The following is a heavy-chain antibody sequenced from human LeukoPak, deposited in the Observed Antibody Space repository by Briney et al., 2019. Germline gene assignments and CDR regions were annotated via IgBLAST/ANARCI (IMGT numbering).Heavy chain of an antibody. Sequence: GGSLRLSCAASGFTFSSYAMHWVRQAPGKGLEWVAVISYDGSNKYYADSVKGRFTISRDNAKNSLYLQMNSLRVEDTAVYYCARDRRGWPFDYWGQGTLVTVSS. D-gene: IGHD6-19*01. CDR3: ARDRRGWPFDY. J-gene: IGHJ4*02. V-gene: IGHV3-30*14. CDR1: GFTFSSYA. CDR2: ISYDGSNK.